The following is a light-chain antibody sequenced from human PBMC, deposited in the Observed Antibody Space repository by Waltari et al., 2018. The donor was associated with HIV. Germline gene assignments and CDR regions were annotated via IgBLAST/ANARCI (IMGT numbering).Light chain of an antibody. V-gene: IGKV2-28*01. J-gene: IGKJ1*01. CDR3: MQSLQAPWT. Sequence: VMTQYPQSLPVTSGEPASIPCRSSQSILPRNGSTYSDWYFQRPGQSRQLLFYLGSIRASGVPDRFSGGASGTDFTRRISRVEAEDAGVYCGMQSLQAPWTFGEGTKVEIK. CDR1: QSILPRNGSTY. CDR2: LGS.